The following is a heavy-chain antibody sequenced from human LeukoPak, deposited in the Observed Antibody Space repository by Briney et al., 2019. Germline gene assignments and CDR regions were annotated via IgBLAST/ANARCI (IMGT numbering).Heavy chain of an antibody. J-gene: IGHJ4*02. D-gene: IGHD4-17*01. V-gene: IGHV3-33*01. CDR1: GFTFSSYG. CDR3: ARITVTNPTDY. Sequence: GGSLRLSCAASGFTFSSYGMHWVRQAPGKGLEWVAVIWYDGSNKYYADSVKGRFTISRDNSKNTLYLQMNSLRAEDTAVYHCARITVTNPTDYRGQGTLVTVSS. CDR2: IWYDGSNK.